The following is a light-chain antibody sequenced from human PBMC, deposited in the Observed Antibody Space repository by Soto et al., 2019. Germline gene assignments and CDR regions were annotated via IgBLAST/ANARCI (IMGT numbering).Light chain of an antibody. V-gene: IGLV1-51*01. CDR2: DNN. CDR3: GTGDSRLSAVV. CDR1: SSNIGNNY. Sequence: QSVLTQPPSVSAAPGQKVTISCSGSSSNIGNNYVSWYQQLPGTAPKLLIYDNNKRPSGIPDRFSGSKSGTSATLGITGLQTGDEADYYCGTGDSRLSAVVFGGGTQLTVL. J-gene: IGLJ2*01.